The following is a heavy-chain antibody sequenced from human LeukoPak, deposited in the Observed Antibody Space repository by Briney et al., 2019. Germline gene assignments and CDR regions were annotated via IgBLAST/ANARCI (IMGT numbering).Heavy chain of an antibody. D-gene: IGHD3-3*01. V-gene: IGHV4-38-2*01. CDR2: IYHSGST. CDR1: GYSISSGYY. Sequence: KPSETLSLTCAVSGYSISSGYYWGWIRQPPGKGLEWIGSIYHSGSTYYNPSLKSRVTISVDTSKNQFSLKLSSVTAADTAVYYCARHILRPGYYDFWSGYSNWFAPWGQGTLVTVS. CDR3: ARHILRPGYYDFWSGYSNWFAP. J-gene: IGHJ5*02.